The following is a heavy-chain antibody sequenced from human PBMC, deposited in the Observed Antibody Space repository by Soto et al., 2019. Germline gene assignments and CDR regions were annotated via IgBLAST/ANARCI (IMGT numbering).Heavy chain of an antibody. CDR3: ARLPGVRGVFDGFNV. CDR1: YSFAGYW. D-gene: IGHD3-10*01. Sequence: YSFAGYWIGGVRQMPGKGLYWMGVIYPGDSDTRYSPSFHGQVTISADKSISTAYLQWSSLKASDTAMYFCARLPGVRGVFDGFNVWGQGTMVTVSS. J-gene: IGHJ3*01. V-gene: IGHV5-51*01. CDR2: IYPGDSDT.